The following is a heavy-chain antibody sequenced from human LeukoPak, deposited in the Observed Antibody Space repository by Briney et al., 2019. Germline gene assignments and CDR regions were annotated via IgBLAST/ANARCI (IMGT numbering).Heavy chain of an antibody. CDR3: ARDASMINFDY. J-gene: IGHJ4*02. CDR2: ITTSTGKP. V-gene: IGHV7-4-1*02. CDR1: GYTFTVYS. D-gene: IGHD3-16*01. Sequence: ASVKVSCTASGYTFTVYSINWLRQAPGQGLEWMGWITTSTGKPTYAQGFTGRFVFSLDTSVSTTYLHINSLKAEDTAVYYCARDASMINFDYWGQGSLVTVSP.